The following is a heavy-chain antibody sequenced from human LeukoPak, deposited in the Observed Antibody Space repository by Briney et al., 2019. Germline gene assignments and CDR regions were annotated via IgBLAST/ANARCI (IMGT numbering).Heavy chain of an antibody. CDR2: IRYDGSNK. V-gene: IGHV3-30*02. CDR3: ARGDILTGYPY. J-gene: IGHJ4*02. CDR1: GFTFSDYG. Sequence: GGSLRLSCAASGFTFSDYGIHWVRQAPGKGLEWVSYIRYDGSNKYYADSVKGRFTISRDNAKNSLYLQMNSLRAEDTAVYYCARGDILTGYPYWGQGTLVTVSS. D-gene: IGHD3-9*01.